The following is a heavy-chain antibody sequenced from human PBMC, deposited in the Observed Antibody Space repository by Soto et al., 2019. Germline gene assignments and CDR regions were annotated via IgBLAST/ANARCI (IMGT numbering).Heavy chain of an antibody. CDR3: ARRRATVTTPYYYYGMDV. CDR1: GYTFTSYG. D-gene: IGHD4-17*01. Sequence: ASVKVSCKASGYTFTSYGISWVRQAPGQGLEWMGWISAYNGNTNYAQKLQGRVTMTTDTSTSTAYMELRSLRSDDTAVYYCARRRATVTTPYYYYGMDVWGQGTTVTVSS. V-gene: IGHV1-18*01. J-gene: IGHJ6*02. CDR2: ISAYNGNT.